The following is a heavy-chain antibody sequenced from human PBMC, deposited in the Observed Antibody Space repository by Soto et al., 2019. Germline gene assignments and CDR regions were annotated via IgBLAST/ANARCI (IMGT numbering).Heavy chain of an antibody. D-gene: IGHD2-2*02. V-gene: IGHV5-10-1*01. CDR2: IYHSESCT. CDR1: GYSFTSYW. Sequence: GESLKISCKGSGYSFTSYWISWVRQMPGKGLEWKGMIYHSESCTNYSPSFQGHVTNSADKSISTAYLQWSSRKASDTAMNYCARHGEYCGSTSCYMYYYYGMDVWGQGTTVTVSS. J-gene: IGHJ6*02. CDR3: ARHGEYCGSTSCYMYYYYGMDV.